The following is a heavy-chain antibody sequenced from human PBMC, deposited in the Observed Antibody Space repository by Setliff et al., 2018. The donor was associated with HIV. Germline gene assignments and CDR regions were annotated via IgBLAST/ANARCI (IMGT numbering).Heavy chain of an antibody. CDR2: ICSTGST. V-gene: IGHV4-59*11. D-gene: IGHD4-17*01. CDR1: GASISSHY. CDR3: AKGAGFYGDYTFDY. Sequence: PSETLSLTCTVSGASISSHYWSWIRQSPGRELEWIGYICSTGSTNYNPSLQSRVSISMDASKNKFSLKVTSVTSADTAVYYCAKGAGFYGDYTFDYWGQGHLVTVSS. J-gene: IGHJ4*02.